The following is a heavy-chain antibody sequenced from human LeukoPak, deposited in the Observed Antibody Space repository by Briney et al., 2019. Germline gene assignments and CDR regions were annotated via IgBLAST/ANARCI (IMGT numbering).Heavy chain of an antibody. CDR2: INPSSGGT. CDR3: ARDLTYYYDSSGYYLYY. CDR1: GYTFTGYY. Sequence: ASVKVSCKASGYTFTGYYMHWVRQAPGQGLEWMGWINPSSGGTNYAQRFQGRVTMTRDTSISTAYMELSRLRSDDTAVYYCARDLTYYYDSSGYYLYYWGQGTLVTVSS. D-gene: IGHD3-22*01. J-gene: IGHJ4*02. V-gene: IGHV1-2*02.